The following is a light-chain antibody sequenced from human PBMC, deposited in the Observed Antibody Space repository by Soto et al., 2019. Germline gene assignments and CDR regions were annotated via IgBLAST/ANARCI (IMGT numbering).Light chain of an antibody. CDR3: QQYSSWLWT. CDR1: QSVGTK. V-gene: IGKV3-15*01. J-gene: IGKJ1*01. Sequence: IVMTQSPATLSVSPGERANLSCRASQSVGTKLAWYQQTPGQAPRLLIYGASNRATGVPARISGSVSGTEFTLTIASPQSEDFAIYYCQQYSSWLWTFGQGTKVDIK. CDR2: GAS.